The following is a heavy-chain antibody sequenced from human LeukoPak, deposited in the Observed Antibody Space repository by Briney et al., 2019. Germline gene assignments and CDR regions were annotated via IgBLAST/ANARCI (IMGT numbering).Heavy chain of an antibody. V-gene: IGHV1-69*13. J-gene: IGHJ5*02. D-gene: IGHD5-12*01. CDR3: ARGSVVATIDPSYHSSGWFDP. CDR1: GGTFSSYA. Sequence: SVKVSCKASGGTFSSYAISWVRQAPGQGLEWMGGIIPIFGTANYAQKFQGRVTITADESTSTAYMELSSLRSEDTAVYYCARGSVVATIDPSYHSSGWFDPWGQGTLVTVSS. CDR2: IIPIFGTA.